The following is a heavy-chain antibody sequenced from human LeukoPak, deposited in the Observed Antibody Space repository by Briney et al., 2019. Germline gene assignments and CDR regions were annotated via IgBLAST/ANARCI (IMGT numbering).Heavy chain of an antibody. CDR2: IYSGGST. CDR1: GFTVSSNY. V-gene: IGHV3-53*01. CDR3: ARAGYCSSTSCQGYYFDY. Sequence: GSLRLSCAASGFTVSSNYMSWVRQAPGKGLEWVSVIYSGGSTYYADSVKGRFTISRDNSKNTLYLQMNSLRAEDTAVYYCARAGYCSSTSCQGYYFDYWGQGTLVTVSS. D-gene: IGHD2-2*01. J-gene: IGHJ4*02.